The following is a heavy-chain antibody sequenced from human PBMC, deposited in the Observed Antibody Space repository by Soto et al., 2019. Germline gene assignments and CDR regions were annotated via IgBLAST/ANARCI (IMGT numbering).Heavy chain of an antibody. CDR1: GFTFSSYG. J-gene: IGHJ5*02. CDR2: IWYDGSNK. CDR3: ARESGHFLYWFDP. V-gene: IGHV3-33*01. D-gene: IGHD3-3*01. Sequence: GGSLRLSCAASGFTFSSYGMHWVRQAPGKGLEWVAVIWYDGSNKYYADSVKGRFTISRDNSKNTLYLQMNSLRAEDTAVYYCARESGHFLYWFDPWGQGTLVTVSS.